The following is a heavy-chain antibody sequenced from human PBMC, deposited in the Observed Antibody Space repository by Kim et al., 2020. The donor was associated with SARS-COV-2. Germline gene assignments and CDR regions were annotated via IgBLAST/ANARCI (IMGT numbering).Heavy chain of an antibody. V-gene: IGHV3-21*01. J-gene: IGHJ4*02. CDR2: ISSSSSYI. CDR1: GFTFSSYS. Sequence: GGSLRLSCAASGFTFSSYSMNWVRQAPGKGLEWVSSISSSSSYIYYADSVKGRFTISRDNAKNSLYLQMNSLRAEDTAVYYCARAGFPQLGMFDYWGQGTLVTVSS. CDR3: ARAGFPQLGMFDY. D-gene: IGHD7-27*01.